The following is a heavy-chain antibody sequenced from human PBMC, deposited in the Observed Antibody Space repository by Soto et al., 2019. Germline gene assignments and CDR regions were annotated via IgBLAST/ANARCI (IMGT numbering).Heavy chain of an antibody. D-gene: IGHD6-19*01. V-gene: IGHV3-30*04. J-gene: IGHJ4*02. CDR3: ARSNSGWYWDPIDY. CDR1: GFSFGTHT. Sequence: QVQLVESGGGEVQPGRTLRLSCAASGFSFGTHTMHWVRQAPGKGLEWVALISYDGVKKEYADSVKGRFTISRDNSQSTLYMQMNSLRPEDTAMYFCARSNSGWYWDPIDYWGQGTLVTVSS. CDR2: ISYDGVKK.